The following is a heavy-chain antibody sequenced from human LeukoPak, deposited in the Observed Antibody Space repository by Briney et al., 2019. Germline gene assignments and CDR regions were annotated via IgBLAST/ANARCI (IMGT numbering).Heavy chain of an antibody. D-gene: IGHD2-21*01. CDR3: ASRGPGVKRSPFSQNWYFDL. Sequence: EASVKVSCKASGGTFSSYAISWVRQAPGQGLEWMGGIIPIFGTANYAQKFQGRVTITADKSTSTAYMELSSLRSEDTAVYYCASRGPGVKRSPFSQNWYFDLWGRGTLVTVSS. CDR2: IIPIFGTA. CDR1: GGTFSSYA. J-gene: IGHJ2*01. V-gene: IGHV1-69*06.